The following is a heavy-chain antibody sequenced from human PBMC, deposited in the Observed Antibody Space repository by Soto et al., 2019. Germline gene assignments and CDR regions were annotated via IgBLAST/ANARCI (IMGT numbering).Heavy chain of an antibody. CDR1: GYTFTTYG. Sequence: QVQLVQSGGEVKKPGASVQVSCKSSGYTFTTYGLIWVRQAPGQGLEWMGWISGYNGKTDYAQKFQRRGTMTIVAYTRLTYIELRSLRSDDTAVYYCARGGAKTSVGYRGQGTLVTVSS. CDR2: ISGYNGKT. V-gene: IGHV1-18*01. CDR3: ARGGAKTSVGY. J-gene: IGHJ4*02. D-gene: IGHD3-10*01.